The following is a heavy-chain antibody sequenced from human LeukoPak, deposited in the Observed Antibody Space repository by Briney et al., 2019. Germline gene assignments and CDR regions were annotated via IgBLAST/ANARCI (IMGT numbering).Heavy chain of an antibody. CDR1: GFTFDDYA. Sequence: GGSLRLSCAASGFTFDDYAMHWVRQAPGKGLEWVSGISWNSGSIGYADSEKGRFTISRDNAKNSLYLQMNSLRAEDTAVYYCARVYCFSTSCYHFDYWGQGTLVTVSS. CDR2: ISWNSGSI. CDR3: ARVYCFSTSCYHFDY. J-gene: IGHJ4*02. D-gene: IGHD2-2*01. V-gene: IGHV3-9*01.